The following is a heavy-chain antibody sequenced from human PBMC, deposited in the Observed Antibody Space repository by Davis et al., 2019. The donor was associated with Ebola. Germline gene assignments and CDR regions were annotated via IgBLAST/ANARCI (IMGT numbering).Heavy chain of an antibody. V-gene: IGHV3-21*04. D-gene: IGHD4-17*01. J-gene: IGHJ4*02. Sequence: PGGSLRLSCAASGFTFSSYSMNWVRQAPGKGLEWVSSISGGSNYIYYADSVEGRFTISRDNAKNSLYLQMNSLRAEDTAVYYCARVSYSMTTEDYWGQGTLVTVSS. CDR2: ISGGSNYI. CDR3: ARVSYSMTTEDY. CDR1: GFTFSSYS.